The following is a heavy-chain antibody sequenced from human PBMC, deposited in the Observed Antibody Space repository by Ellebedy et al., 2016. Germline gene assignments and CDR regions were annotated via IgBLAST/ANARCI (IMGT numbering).Heavy chain of an antibody. CDR1: GGSISSSSYY. D-gene: IGHD4-17*01. J-gene: IGHJ2*01. CDR2: FYYSGST. V-gene: IGHV4-39*07. CDR3: ARRGPYGWYFDL. Sequence: SETLSLTCTVSGGSISSSSYYWGWIRQPPGKGLEWIGSFYYSGSTYYNPSLKSRVTISVDTSKNQFSLKLSSVTAADTAVYYCARRGPYGWYFDLWGRGTLVTVSS.